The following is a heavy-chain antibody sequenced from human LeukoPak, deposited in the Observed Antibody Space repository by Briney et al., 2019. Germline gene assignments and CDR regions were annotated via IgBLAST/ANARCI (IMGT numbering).Heavy chain of an antibody. CDR1: GFTVSSNY. V-gene: IGHV3-53*01. CDR2: IYSGGST. CDR3: ARDLDYGDNSGYFDY. J-gene: IGHJ4*02. D-gene: IGHD4-23*01. Sequence: PGGSLRLSCAASGFTVSSNYMSWVRQAPGKGLEWVSVIYSGGSTYYADSVKGRFTISRDNSKNTLYLQMNSLRAEDTAVYYCARDLDYGDNSGYFDYWGQGTLVTVSS.